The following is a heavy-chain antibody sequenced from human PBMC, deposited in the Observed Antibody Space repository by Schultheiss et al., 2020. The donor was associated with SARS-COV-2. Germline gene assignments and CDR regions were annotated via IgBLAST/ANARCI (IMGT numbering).Heavy chain of an antibody. CDR2: INHSGST. CDR1: GGSFSGYY. V-gene: IGHV4-34*01. CDR3: ARGGSEMAEEY. Sequence: GSLRLSCAVYGGSFSGYYWSWIRQPPGKGLEWIGEINHSGSTNYNPSLKSRVTISVDTSKNQFSLKLSSVTAADTAVYYCARGGSEMAEEYWGQGTLVTVSS. J-gene: IGHJ4*02. D-gene: IGHD5-24*01.